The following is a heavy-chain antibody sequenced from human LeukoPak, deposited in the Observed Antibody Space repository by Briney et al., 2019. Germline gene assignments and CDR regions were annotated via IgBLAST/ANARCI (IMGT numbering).Heavy chain of an antibody. CDR2: INHSGST. CDR3: ARALVGSGSYYERALGY. CDR1: GGSFSGYY. Sequence: SETLSLTCAVYGGSFSGYYWSWIRQPPGKGLEWIGEINHSGSTNYNPSLKSRVTISVDTSKSQFSLKLSSVTAADTAVYYCARALVGSGSYYERALGYWGQGTLVTVSS. D-gene: IGHD3-10*01. J-gene: IGHJ4*02. V-gene: IGHV4-34*01.